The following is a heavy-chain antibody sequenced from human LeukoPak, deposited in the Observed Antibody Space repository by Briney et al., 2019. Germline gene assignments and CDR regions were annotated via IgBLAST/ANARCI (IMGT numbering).Heavy chain of an antibody. CDR3: ARGKRTRSYYDSSGYPDY. Sequence: PSETLSLTCAVYGGSFSGYYWSWIRQPPGKGLEWIGEINHSGSTNYNPSLKSRVTISVDTSKNQFSLKLSSVTAADTAVYYCARGKRTRSYYDSSGYPDYWGQGTLVTVSS. D-gene: IGHD3-22*01. CDR1: GGSFSGYY. J-gene: IGHJ4*02. CDR2: INHSGST. V-gene: IGHV4-34*01.